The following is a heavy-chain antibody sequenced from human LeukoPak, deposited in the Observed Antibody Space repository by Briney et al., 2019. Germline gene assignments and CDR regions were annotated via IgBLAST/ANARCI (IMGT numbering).Heavy chain of an antibody. J-gene: IGHJ4*02. Sequence: SETLSLTCIVSGGSISSYDWSWIRQPAGKGLEWIGRIYSSGSTNYNPSLKSRVTMSVDTSKNQFSLKLTSVTAADTAVYYCAREARGRARLFDFWGQGTLVTVPS. CDR2: IYSSGST. V-gene: IGHV4-4*07. CDR3: AREARGRARLFDF. CDR1: GGSISSYD. D-gene: IGHD6-6*01.